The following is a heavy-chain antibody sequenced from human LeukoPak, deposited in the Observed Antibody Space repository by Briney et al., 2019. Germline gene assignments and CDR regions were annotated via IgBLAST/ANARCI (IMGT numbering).Heavy chain of an antibody. CDR3: ARDSFYYDSSGLFDY. CDR2: IKQDGSEK. Sequence: GGSLRLTCVASGFTFSTYWMSWVRQDPGKGLKWVAHIKQDGSEKYYVDSVKGRFTISRDNAKNSLHLQMNSLRAEDTAVYYCARDSFYYDSSGLFDYWGQGTLVTVSS. D-gene: IGHD3-22*01. J-gene: IGHJ4*02. CDR1: GFTFSTYW. V-gene: IGHV3-7*05.